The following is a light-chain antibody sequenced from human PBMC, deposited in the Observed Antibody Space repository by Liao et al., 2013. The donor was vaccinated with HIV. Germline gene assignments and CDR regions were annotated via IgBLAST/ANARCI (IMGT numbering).Light chain of an antibody. CDR2: HAS. CDR1: NIGDKG. V-gene: IGLV3-21*01. J-gene: IGLJ1*01. Sequence: SYELTQPPSVSVAPGKTARITCGGDNIGDKGVHWYQQKPGQAPVLLIYHASDRPSGIPERFSGSNSGNTATLTISRVEPGDEADYYCQVWDSNNDHPYVFGTGTKVTVL. CDR3: QVWDSNNDHPYV.